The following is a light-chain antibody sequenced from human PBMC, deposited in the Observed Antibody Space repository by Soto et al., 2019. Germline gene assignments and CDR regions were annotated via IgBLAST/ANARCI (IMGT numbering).Light chain of an antibody. V-gene: IGKV1-12*01. CDR1: QDIGTW. Sequence: DIQMTQSPSFVSASVGDRVNITCRASQDIGTWLGWHQQKPGKPPKVLIYGAYSLQSGVPSRFSGSGSGTDFTLTISGLQADDFATYYCQQAERFPLTFGGGTKVEIK. CDR3: QQAERFPLT. J-gene: IGKJ4*01. CDR2: GAY.